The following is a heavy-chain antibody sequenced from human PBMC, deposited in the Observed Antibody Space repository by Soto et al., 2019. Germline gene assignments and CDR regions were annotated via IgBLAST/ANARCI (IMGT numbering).Heavy chain of an antibody. J-gene: IGHJ4*02. Sequence: EVQLVESGGGLVKPGGSLRLSCEVSGLSIGNAWMHWIRQAPGKGLEWVGRIKSKISGGTTDYAAPVQDRFSISRDESKNIMFLQMNNLKTEDTAVYYCTTDNERGGQGTLVAVS. CDR1: GLSIGNAW. CDR2: IKSKISGGTT. V-gene: IGHV3-15*07. CDR3: TTDNER. D-gene: IGHD2-8*01.